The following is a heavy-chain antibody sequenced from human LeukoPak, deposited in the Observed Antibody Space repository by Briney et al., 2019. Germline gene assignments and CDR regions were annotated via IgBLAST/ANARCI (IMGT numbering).Heavy chain of an antibody. CDR2: IKADGSDK. CDR1: GFTFSNYL. D-gene: IGHD3-22*01. V-gene: IGHV3-7*04. Sequence: GGSLRLSCAASGFTFSNYLMTWVRQAPEKGLEWVADIKADGSDKYYVDSVKGRFTILRDNAKNSLYLQMNSLRAEDTAVYYCATEWLFAFDYWGQGTLVTVSS. CDR3: ATEWLFAFDY. J-gene: IGHJ4*02.